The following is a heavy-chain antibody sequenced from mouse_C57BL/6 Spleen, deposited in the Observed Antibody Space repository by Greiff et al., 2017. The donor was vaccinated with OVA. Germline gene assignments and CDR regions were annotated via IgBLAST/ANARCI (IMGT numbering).Heavy chain of an antibody. D-gene: IGHD2-5*01. CDR3: ARNGDSNYDYWYCDV. V-gene: IGHV1-80*01. CDR1: GYAFSSYW. J-gene: IGHJ1*03. CDR2: IYPGDGDT. Sequence: VQLQQSGAELVKPGASVKISCKASGYAFSSYWMNWVKQRPGKGLEWIGQIYPGDGDTNYNGKFKGKATLTADKSSSTAYMQLSSLTSEDSAVYFCARNGDSNYDYWYCDVWGTGTTVTVSS.